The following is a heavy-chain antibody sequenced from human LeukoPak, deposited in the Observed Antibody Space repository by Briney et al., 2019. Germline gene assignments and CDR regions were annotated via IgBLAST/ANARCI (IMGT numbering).Heavy chain of an antibody. Sequence: GGSLRLSCAASGFTVSSHYMSWVRQAPGKGLEWVSVIYSGGTTYYADSVKGRFTISRDNSKNTLYLQMNSLRAEDTAVYYCAKVGPSLVRGLIRGGARYYYNYMDVWGKGTTVTISS. J-gene: IGHJ6*03. D-gene: IGHD3-10*01. CDR2: IYSGGTT. CDR1: GFTVSSHY. V-gene: IGHV3-53*01. CDR3: AKVGPSLVRGLIRGGARYYYNYMDV.